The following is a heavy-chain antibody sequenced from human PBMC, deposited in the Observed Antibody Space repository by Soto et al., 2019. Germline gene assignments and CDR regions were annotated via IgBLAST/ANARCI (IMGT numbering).Heavy chain of an antibody. CDR3: VKGSSAHRPYYFDF. Sequence: EVQLLESGGGLVQPGGSLTLSCAASGFTSSTSAMSWVSQAPGKGLEWVSAISGSATSTYYADSVKGRFTISRDNSKNTLSLQMNSLRADDTAAYHCVKGSSAHRPYYFDFWGQGILVTVSS. J-gene: IGHJ4*02. CDR1: GFTSSTSA. CDR2: ISGSATST. V-gene: IGHV3-23*01. D-gene: IGHD3-22*01.